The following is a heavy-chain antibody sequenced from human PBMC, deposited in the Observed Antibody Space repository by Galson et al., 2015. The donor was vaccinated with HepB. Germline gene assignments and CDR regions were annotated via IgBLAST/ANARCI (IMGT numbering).Heavy chain of an antibody. Sequence: SVKVSCKASGYTFINFGISWVRQAPGLGLEWLGWISGYNGQTNNVQKLQGRLSMTTDTSTSTAYMDLRSLRSDDTAMYYCARDTVYSYAPGTADCWGQGTLVIVSS. CDR3: ARDTVYSYAPGTADC. J-gene: IGHJ4*02. V-gene: IGHV1-18*01. CDR1: GYTFINFG. D-gene: IGHD5-18*01. CDR2: ISGYNGQT.